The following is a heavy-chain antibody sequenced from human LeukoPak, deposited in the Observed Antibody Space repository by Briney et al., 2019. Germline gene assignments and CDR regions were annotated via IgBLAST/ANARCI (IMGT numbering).Heavy chain of an antibody. D-gene: IGHD2-2*01. CDR2: FYHSGST. CDR1: GYSISSGFC. Sequence: KPSETLSLTCAVSGYSISSGFCWGWIRQPPGKGLGWIGSFYHSGSTYYNPSLKSRVTISVDTSKNQFSLKLSSVTVADTAVYYCARRPYCTRTSCPPRHAFDIWGQGTMVTVSS. J-gene: IGHJ3*02. V-gene: IGHV4-38-2*01. CDR3: ARRPYCTRTSCPPRHAFDI.